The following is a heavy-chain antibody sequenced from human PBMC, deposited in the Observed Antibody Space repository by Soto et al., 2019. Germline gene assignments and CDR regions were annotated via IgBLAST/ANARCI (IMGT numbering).Heavy chain of an antibody. D-gene: IGHD2-2*01. Sequence: ASVKVSCKASGYTFTSYSMHWVRQAPGKRLEWMGWINAGNGNTKYSQKFQGRVTITRDTSASTAYLELSSLRSEDTAVYYCGSALTVTAAMAYWGQGTLVTVS. CDR2: INAGNGNT. V-gene: IGHV1-3*01. CDR1: GYTFTSYS. J-gene: IGHJ4*02. CDR3: GSALTVTAAMAY.